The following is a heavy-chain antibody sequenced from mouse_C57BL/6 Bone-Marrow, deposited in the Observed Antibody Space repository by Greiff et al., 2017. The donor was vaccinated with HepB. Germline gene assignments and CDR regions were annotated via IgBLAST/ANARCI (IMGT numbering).Heavy chain of an antibody. CDR2: INYDGSST. D-gene: IGHD1-1*01. Sequence: EVKLVESEGGLVQPGSSMKLSCTASGFTFSDYYMAWVHQVPEKGLEWVANINYDGSSTYYLDSLKSRFIISRDNAKNILYLQMSSLKSEDTATYYCARRTTVVAWYFDVWGTGTTVTVSS. J-gene: IGHJ1*03. V-gene: IGHV5-16*01. CDR3: ARRTTVVAWYFDV. CDR1: GFTFSDYY.